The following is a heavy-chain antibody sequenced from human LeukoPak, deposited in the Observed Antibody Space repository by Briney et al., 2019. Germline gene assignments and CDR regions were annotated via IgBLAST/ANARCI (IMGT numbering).Heavy chain of an antibody. V-gene: IGHV3-23*01. D-gene: IGHD3-9*01. Sequence: GGSLRLSCAASGFTFSSYAMSWVRQAPGKGLEWVSAISGSGGSTYYADSVKGRFTIPRDNSKNTLYLQMNSLRAEDTAVYYCAKDLKYFDWLLYSPDAFDIWGQGTMVTVSS. CDR3: AKDLKYFDWLLYSPDAFDI. J-gene: IGHJ3*02. CDR1: GFTFSSYA. CDR2: ISGSGGST.